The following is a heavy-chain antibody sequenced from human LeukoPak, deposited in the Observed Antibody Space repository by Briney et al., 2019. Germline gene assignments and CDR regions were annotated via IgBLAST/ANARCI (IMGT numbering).Heavy chain of an antibody. CDR1: GFTFDDYA. CDR3: ATSLLRFDYFDY. D-gene: IGHD3-10*01. V-gene: IGHV3-43*02. Sequence: GGSLRLSCAASGFTFDDYAMHWVRQAPGKGLEWVSLISGDGGSTYYADSVKGRFTISRDNSKNSLYLQMNSLRTGDTALYYCATSLLRFDYFDYWGQGTLVTVSS. J-gene: IGHJ4*02. CDR2: ISGDGGST.